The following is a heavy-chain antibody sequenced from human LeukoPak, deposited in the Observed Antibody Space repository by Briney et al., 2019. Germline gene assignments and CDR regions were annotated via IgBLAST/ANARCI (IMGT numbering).Heavy chain of an antibody. CDR1: GYTFTNYY. Sequence: ASVKVSCKASGYTFTNYYMHWVRQAPGQGLEWMGIINRSGGSTSYAQKLQGRVTMSRDMPTNTVYMELSSLRSEDTAVYYCARSQLWSSNFDFWGQGTLVTVSS. CDR2: INRSGGST. D-gene: IGHD5-18*01. J-gene: IGHJ4*02. V-gene: IGHV1-46*01. CDR3: ARSQLWSSNFDF.